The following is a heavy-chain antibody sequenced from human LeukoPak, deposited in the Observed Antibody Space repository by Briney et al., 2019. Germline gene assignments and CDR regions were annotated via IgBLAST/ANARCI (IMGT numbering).Heavy chain of an antibody. V-gene: IGHV1-2*02. CDR1: GYTFTVYY. J-gene: IGHJ4*02. Sequence: ASVKVSCKASGYTFTVYYMHWVRQAPGQGLEWMGWVNPNSGGTNYAQKFQGRVTMTRDTSISTAYMELSRLRSDDTAVYYCARVRNSVSPLDYWGQGTLVTVSS. CDR3: ARVRNSVSPLDY. CDR2: VNPNSGGT. D-gene: IGHD1-14*01.